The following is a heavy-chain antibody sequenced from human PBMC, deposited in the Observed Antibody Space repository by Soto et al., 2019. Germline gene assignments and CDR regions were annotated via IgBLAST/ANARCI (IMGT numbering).Heavy chain of an antibody. V-gene: IGHV1-69*01. J-gene: IGHJ4*02. CDR1: GGTFSSYA. CDR2: IIPIFGTA. Sequence: QVQLVQSGAEVQKPGSSVKVSCKASGGTFSSYAISWVRQAPGQGLEWMGGIIPIFGTANYAQKFQGRVTITADESTSTAYMELSSLRSEDTAVYYCARDLTAVAGLGPFDYWGQGTLVTVSS. D-gene: IGHD6-19*01. CDR3: ARDLTAVAGLGPFDY.